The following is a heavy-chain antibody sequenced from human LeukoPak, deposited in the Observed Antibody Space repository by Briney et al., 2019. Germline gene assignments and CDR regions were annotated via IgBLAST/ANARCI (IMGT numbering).Heavy chain of an antibody. J-gene: IGHJ4*02. CDR1: GGTFSSYA. Sequence: ASVKVSCKASGGTFSSYAISWVRQAPGQGLEWMGGIIPIFGTANYAQKFQGRVTITTDESTSTAYMELSSLRSEDTAGYYCARGGFERDANIVVVPAAPFDYWGQGTLVTVSS. CDR2: IIPIFGTA. D-gene: IGHD2-2*01. V-gene: IGHV1-69*05. CDR3: ARGGFERDANIVVVPAAPFDY.